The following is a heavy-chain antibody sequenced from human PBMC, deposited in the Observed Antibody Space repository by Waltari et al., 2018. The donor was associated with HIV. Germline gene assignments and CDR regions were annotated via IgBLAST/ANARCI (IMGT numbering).Heavy chain of an antibody. CDR1: GYTFTDHY. D-gene: IGHD2-2*01. V-gene: IGHV1-2*02. J-gene: IGHJ6*02. Sequence: QVELVQSGAAVKKPGASVTVSCKASGYTFTDHYLHWVRPAPGHGLEWLGWINPKSGGTKHAQKFQGRVTMTRDTSMSTVYMEVSRLTSDDTAVYYCARGGASTTPRDYNYYGLDVWGQGTTVTVSS. CDR2: INPKSGGT. CDR3: ARGGASTTPRDYNYYGLDV.